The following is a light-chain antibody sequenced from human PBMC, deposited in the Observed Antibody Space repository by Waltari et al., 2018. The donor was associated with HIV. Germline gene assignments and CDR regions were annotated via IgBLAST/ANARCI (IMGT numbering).Light chain of an antibody. J-gene: IGKJ2*03. V-gene: IGKV3-11*01. CDR3: QQRSNWPPRYS. Sequence: ENVLTQSPATLSLSPGERATLSCRASQNVSSYSAWYQQKPGQAPRLLIYGASNRATGIPARFSGSGSGTDFTLTINSLEPEDFAVYYCQQRSNWPPRYSFGQGTKLEIK. CDR1: QNVSSY. CDR2: GAS.